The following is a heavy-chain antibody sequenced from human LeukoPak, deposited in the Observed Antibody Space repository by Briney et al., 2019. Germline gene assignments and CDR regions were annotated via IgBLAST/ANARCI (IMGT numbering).Heavy chain of an antibody. CDR1: GGSIRSGDYY. V-gene: IGHV4-30-2*01. CDR2: IYHSGNT. Sequence: PSETLSLTCTVSGGSIRSGDYYWSWIRQPPGKGLEWIGYIYHSGNTYYNPSLKSRVTISIDRSKNQFSLRLSSVTAADTAVYYCASLVVVDLTNDYWGQGTLVTVSS. CDR3: ASLVVVDLTNDY. D-gene: IGHD3-22*01. J-gene: IGHJ4*02.